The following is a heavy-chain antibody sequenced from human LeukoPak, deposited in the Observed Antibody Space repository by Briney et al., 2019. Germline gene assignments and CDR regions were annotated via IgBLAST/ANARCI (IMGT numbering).Heavy chain of an antibody. Sequence: SETLSLTCTVSGGSISSSSYYWGWIRQPPGKGLEWIGSIYYSGSTYYNPSLKSRLTISVDTSKNQFSLKLRSVTAADTAVYYCARDPTPYSSSFFDIWGQGTMVTVSS. D-gene: IGHD6-13*01. J-gene: IGHJ3*02. CDR3: ARDPTPYSSSFFDI. V-gene: IGHV4-39*07. CDR1: GGSISSSSYY. CDR2: IYYSGST.